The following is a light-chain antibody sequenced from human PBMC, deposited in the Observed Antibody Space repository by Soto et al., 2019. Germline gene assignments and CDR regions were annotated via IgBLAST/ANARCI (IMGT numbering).Light chain of an antibody. V-gene: IGLV1-44*01. CDR3: AAWDDGLNGWL. CDR2: SNN. J-gene: IGLJ3*02. CDR1: SSNIGTNI. Sequence: QSVLTQPPSASGTPGQRVTISCSGSSSNIGTNIVHWYQQLPGTAPKLLIFSNNQRPSGVPDRFSGSKSGTSASLAISGLQSEDEADYYCAAWDDGLNGWLFGGGTKVTVL.